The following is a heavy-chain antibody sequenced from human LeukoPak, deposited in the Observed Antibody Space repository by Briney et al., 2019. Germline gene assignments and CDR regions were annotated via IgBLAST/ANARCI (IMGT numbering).Heavy chain of an antibody. CDR2: IKQDGSEK. D-gene: IGHD3-22*01. CDR3: ARDSLTYDSSGYYWFYYYYMDV. V-gene: IGHV3-7*01. CDR1: GFTFSSYW. Sequence: GGSLRLSCAASGFTFSSYWTSWVRQAPGKGLEWVANIKQDGSEKYYVDSVKGRFTISRDNAKNSLYLQMNSLRAEDTAVYYCARDSLTYDSSGYYWFYYYYMDVWGKGTTATVS. J-gene: IGHJ6*03.